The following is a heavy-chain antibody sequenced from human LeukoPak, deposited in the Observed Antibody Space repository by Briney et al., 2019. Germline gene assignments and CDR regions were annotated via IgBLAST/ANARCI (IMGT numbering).Heavy chain of an antibody. CDR1: GFTFSSYA. Sequence: GGSLRLSCAASGFTFSSYATHWVRQAPGKGLEWVAVISYDGSNKYYADSVKGRFTISRDNSKNTLYLQMNSLRAEDTAVYYCARAGLNVVVVAATDNWFDPWGQGTLVTVSS. J-gene: IGHJ5*02. D-gene: IGHD2-15*01. CDR2: ISYDGSNK. CDR3: ARAGLNVVVVAATDNWFDP. V-gene: IGHV3-30-3*01.